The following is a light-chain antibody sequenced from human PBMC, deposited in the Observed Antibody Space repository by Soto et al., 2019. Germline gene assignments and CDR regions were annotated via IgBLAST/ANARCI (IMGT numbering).Light chain of an antibody. J-gene: IGLJ1*01. V-gene: IGLV1-44*01. Sequence: QSGLTQPPSASGTPGQRVTISCSGSTSNIGSHTVNWYQHVPGTAPELLITTNNQRPSGVPDRFSGFKSGSSASLVISGLQSEDEADYYCATWDDSLKGVFGTGTKVTVL. CDR1: TSNIGSHT. CDR2: TNN. CDR3: ATWDDSLKGV.